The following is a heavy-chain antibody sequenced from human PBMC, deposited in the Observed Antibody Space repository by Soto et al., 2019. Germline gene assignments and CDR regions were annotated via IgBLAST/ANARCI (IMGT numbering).Heavy chain of an antibody. J-gene: IGHJ3*02. CDR1: GFTFSTYW. CDR2: IDNDGSTR. CDR3: ARAKQINYFGSSGYYSGPFDI. D-gene: IGHD3-22*01. V-gene: IGHV3-74*01. Sequence: GGSPRLSCAASGFTFSTYWMHWVRQAPGRGLVWVSRIDNDGSTRTYADSVKGRFTISRDNAKNTLYLQMNSLRAEDTAVYYCARAKQINYFGSSGYYSGPFDIWGQGTMVTVSS.